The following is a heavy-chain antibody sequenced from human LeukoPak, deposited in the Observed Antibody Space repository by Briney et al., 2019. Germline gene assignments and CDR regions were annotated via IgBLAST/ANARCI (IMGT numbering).Heavy chain of an antibody. CDR3: ARSVAGTFAPGY. J-gene: IGHJ4*02. V-gene: IGHV4-34*01. D-gene: IGHD6-19*01. CDR1: GGSFSGYY. CDR2: INHSGST. Sequence: SETLSLTCAVYGGSFSGYYWSWIRQPPGKGLECIGEINHSGSTNYNPSLKSQVTISIDTSKNQFSLKLSSVTAADTAVYYCARSVAGTFAPGYWGQGTLVTVSS.